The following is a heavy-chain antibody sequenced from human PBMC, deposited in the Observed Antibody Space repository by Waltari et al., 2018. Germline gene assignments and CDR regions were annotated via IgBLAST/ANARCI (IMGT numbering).Heavy chain of an antibody. Sequence: QVQLQESGPRLEKPSETLSLTCDVSGYAINSGFYWGWFRQAPEKGLEWIATIYHDGTTFYNPSLTSRVTTSMDTSKNQISLKLKSVTAADTAVYYCTRQTLGYCTSAACRRLEAWGQGTLVTVSS. D-gene: IGHD2-8*02. V-gene: IGHV4-38-2*01. J-gene: IGHJ5*02. CDR2: IYHDGTT. CDR1: GYAINSGFY. CDR3: TRQTLGYCTSAACRRLEA.